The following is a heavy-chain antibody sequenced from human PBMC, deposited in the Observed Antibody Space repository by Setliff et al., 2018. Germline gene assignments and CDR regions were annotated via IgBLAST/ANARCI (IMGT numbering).Heavy chain of an antibody. J-gene: IGHJ4*02. CDR3: ARAHSSTLSVHDY. CDR1: GFTFTSYS. Sequence: GSLRLSCAASGFTFTSYSMNWVRQAPGKGLEWVSSISGSSTYIYYADSVKGRFTVSRDNAKNSLYLQMNSLRAEDTAVYYCARAHSSTLSVHDYWGQGTLVTVSS. D-gene: IGHD2-2*01. V-gene: IGHV3-21*01. CDR2: ISGSSTYI.